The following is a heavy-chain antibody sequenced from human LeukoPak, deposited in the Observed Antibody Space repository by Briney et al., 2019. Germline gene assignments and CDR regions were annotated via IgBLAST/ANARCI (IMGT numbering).Heavy chain of an antibody. CDR2: ISGSGGST. D-gene: IGHD2-21*02. Sequence: PGGSLRLSCAASGFTFSSYAMSWVRQAPGKGLEWVSAISGSGGSTYYADSVKGRFTISRDNSKNTLYLQMNSLRAEDTAVYYCAKDLGVPCCGGDCYSYYGMDVWGQGTTVTVSS. CDR1: GFTFSSYA. CDR3: AKDLGVPCCGGDCYSYYGMDV. V-gene: IGHV3-23*01. J-gene: IGHJ6*02.